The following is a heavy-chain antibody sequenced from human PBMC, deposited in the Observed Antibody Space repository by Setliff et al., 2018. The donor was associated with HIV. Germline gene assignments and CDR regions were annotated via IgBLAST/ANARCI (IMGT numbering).Heavy chain of an antibody. CDR2: ISQSGST. CDR3: ARGVPPPLSMFRGVLRFGYMDV. Sequence: PLETLSLTCAVSGGSMRTGDWWSWVRQSPGKGLEWFGEISQSGSTNYNPSLRSRVAISVDTSKNQFSLKVNSVTAADTAVYYCARGVPPPLSMFRGVLRFGYMDVWGKGTAVTVSS. J-gene: IGHJ6*03. V-gene: IGHV4-4*02. D-gene: IGHD3-10*01. CDR1: GGSMRTGDW.